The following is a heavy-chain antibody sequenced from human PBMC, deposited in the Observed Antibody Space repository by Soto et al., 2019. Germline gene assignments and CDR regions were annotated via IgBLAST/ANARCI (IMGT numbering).Heavy chain of an antibody. D-gene: IGHD3-22*01. CDR1: GYTFSTSP. CDR2: INAGNGNT. CDR3: ARGAGYYYDSSGYWNYFNY. V-gene: IGHV1-3*01. Sequence: QVQLVQSGAEVKKPGASVKVSCKASGYTFSTSPMHWVRQAPGQRLEWMGWINAGNGNTKYSQNFQGRVTITRDTSASTVYMELNNLRSEDTAVYYCARGAGYYYDSSGYWNYFNYWGQGTLVTVSS. J-gene: IGHJ4*02.